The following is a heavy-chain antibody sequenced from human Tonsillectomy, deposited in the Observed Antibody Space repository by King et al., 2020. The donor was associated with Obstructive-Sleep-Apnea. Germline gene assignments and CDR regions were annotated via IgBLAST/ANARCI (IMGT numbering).Heavy chain of an antibody. V-gene: IGHV4-39*07. CDR1: GGSISSSSYY. J-gene: IGHJ4*02. CDR3: ATPRRSGDFDY. D-gene: IGHD2-21*01. Sequence: QLQESGPGLVKPSETLSLTCTVSGGSISSSSYYWGWIRQPPGKGLEWIGSIYYSGSTYYNPSLKSRVTISVYTPKNQFSLKLSSVTAAYTAVYYCATPRRSGDFDYWGQGTLVTVSS. CDR2: IYYSGST.